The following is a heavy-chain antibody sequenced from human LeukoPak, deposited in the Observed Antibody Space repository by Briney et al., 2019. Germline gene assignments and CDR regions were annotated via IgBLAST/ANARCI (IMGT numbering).Heavy chain of an antibody. V-gene: IGHV1-69*01. CDR3: ARGVDIVVVPAATNWFDP. J-gene: IGHJ5*02. Sequence: SVKVSCNASGGTFSSYAISWVRQAPGQGLEWMGGIIPIFGTANYAQKCQGRVTITADESTSTAYMELSSLRSEDTAVYYCARGVDIVVVPAATNWFDPWGQGTLVTVSS. CDR2: IIPIFGTA. D-gene: IGHD2-2*03. CDR1: GGTFSSYA.